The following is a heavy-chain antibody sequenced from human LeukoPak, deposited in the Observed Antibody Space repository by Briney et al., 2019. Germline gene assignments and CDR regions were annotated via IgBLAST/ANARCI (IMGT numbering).Heavy chain of an antibody. D-gene: IGHD6-13*01. CDR1: GGSISSYY. Sequence: PSETLSLTCTVSGGSISSYYWNWIRQPPGKGLEWIGYIYNSGSTNYNPSLKSRVTISVDTSKNQFSLKLSSVTAADTAVYYCARQIAAATLYYFDYWGQGTLVTVSS. V-gene: IGHV4-59*08. J-gene: IGHJ4*02. CDR3: ARQIAAATLYYFDY. CDR2: IYNSGST.